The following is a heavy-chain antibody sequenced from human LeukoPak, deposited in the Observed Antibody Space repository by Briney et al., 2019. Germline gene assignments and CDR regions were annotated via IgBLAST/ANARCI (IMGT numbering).Heavy chain of an antibody. CDR3: ARDNDSRDPPHFDY. Sequence: ASVKVSCKASGGTFSSYAISWVRQAPGQGLEWVGWISGYNGNTNYAQKLQGRVTMTTDTSTSTAYMELRSLRSEDTAVYYCARDNDSRDPPHFDYWGQGTLVTVSS. D-gene: IGHD3-16*01. V-gene: IGHV1-18*01. CDR2: ISGYNGNT. CDR1: GGTFSSYA. J-gene: IGHJ4*02.